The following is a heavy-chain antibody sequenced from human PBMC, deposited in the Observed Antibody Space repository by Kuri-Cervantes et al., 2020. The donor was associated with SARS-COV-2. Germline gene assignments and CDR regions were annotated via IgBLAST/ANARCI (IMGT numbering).Heavy chain of an antibody. J-gene: IGHJ3*01. CDR3: ATEIYSDLGTDPFDV. Sequence: ETLSLTCAASGFTFSSYAMSWVRQAPGKGLEWVSAISGSGGSTYYADSVKGRFTISRDNSKNTLYLQMTSLRTEDAAMYYCATEIYSDLGTDPFDVWGQGTLVTVSS. CDR1: GFTFSSYA. V-gene: IGHV3-23*01. CDR2: ISGSGGST. D-gene: IGHD4-17*01.